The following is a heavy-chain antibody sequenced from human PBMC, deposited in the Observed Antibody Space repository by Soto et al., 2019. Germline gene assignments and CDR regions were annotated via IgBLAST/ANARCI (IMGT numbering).Heavy chain of an antibody. J-gene: IGHJ4*02. CDR3: ARSPLDSSGYLVL. D-gene: IGHD3-22*01. V-gene: IGHV1-2*04. CDR2: INPNSGGT. CDR1: GYTFTGYY. Sequence: RASVKVSCKASGYTFTGYYMHWVRQAPGQGLEWMGWINPNSGGTNYAQKFQGWVTMTRDTSISTAYMELSRLRSDDTAVYYCARSPLDSSGYLVLWGQGTLVTVSS.